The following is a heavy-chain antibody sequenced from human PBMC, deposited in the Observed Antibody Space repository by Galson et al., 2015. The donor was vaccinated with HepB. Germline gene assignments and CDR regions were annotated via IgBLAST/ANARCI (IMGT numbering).Heavy chain of an antibody. J-gene: IGHJ4*02. Sequence: SLRLSCAASGSLFRSYWMHWVRQAPGKGLVWVSRVNNDGRDTHYADSGKGRFTISRDNTKNALYLQMNSLRVEDTAVYYCAKAPSKFNYFDSWGQGTLVTVSP. D-gene: IGHD4-11*01. CDR2: VNNDGRDT. CDR3: AKAPSKFNYFDS. V-gene: IGHV3-74*01. CDR1: GSLFRSYW.